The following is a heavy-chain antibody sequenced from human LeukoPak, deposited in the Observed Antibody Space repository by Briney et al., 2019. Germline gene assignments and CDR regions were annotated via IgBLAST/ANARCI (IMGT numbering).Heavy chain of an antibody. CDR2: ISWNSGSI. J-gene: IGHJ3*02. CDR3: ASRSLLGAFDI. CDR1: GFTFDDYA. Sequence: GGSLRLSCAASGFTFDDYAMHWVRQAPGKGLERVSGISWNSGSIGYADSVKGRFTISRDNAKNSLYLQMNSLRAEDMALYYCASRSLLGAFDIWGQGTMVTVPS. V-gene: IGHV3-9*03.